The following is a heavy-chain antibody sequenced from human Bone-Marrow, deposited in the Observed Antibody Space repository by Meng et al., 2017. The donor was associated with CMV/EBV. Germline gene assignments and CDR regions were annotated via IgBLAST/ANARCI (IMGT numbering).Heavy chain of an antibody. Sequence: GESLKISCAASGFTFSSYAMSWVRQAPGKGLEWVSAISGSGGSTYYADSVKGRFTISRDNAKNSLYLQMNSLRAEDTAVYYCARHFITIFGVVGAFDIWGQGTMVTVSS. J-gene: IGHJ3*02. CDR1: GFTFSSYA. CDR2: ISGSGGST. V-gene: IGHV3-23*01. CDR3: ARHFITIFGVVGAFDI. D-gene: IGHD3-3*01.